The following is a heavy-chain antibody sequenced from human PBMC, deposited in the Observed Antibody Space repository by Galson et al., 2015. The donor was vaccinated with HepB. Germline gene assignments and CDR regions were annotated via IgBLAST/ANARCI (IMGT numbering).Heavy chain of an antibody. CDR1: GFTFSSYS. CDR3: ASSGSYYPRPFDY. D-gene: IGHD1-26*01. CDR2: ISSSSSTI. V-gene: IGHV3-48*01. J-gene: IGHJ4*02. Sequence: SLRLSCAASGFTFSSYSMNWVRQAPGKGLEWVSYISSSSSTIYYADSVEGRFTISRDNAKNSLYLQMNSLRAEDTAVYYCASSGSYYPRPFDYWGQGTLVTVSS.